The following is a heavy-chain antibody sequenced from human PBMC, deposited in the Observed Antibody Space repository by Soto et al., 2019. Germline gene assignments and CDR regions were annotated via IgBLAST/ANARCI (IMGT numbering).Heavy chain of an antibody. CDR3: ARRGRAAAAGYIAP. Sequence: QVQLQESGPGLVKPSETLSLTCSLSGGSISTHYWSWIRQSPGKGLEWIGYSYYGGRTNYNPSLKSRVTISVATSKNQFSLNLTSVTAADTAVYYCARRGRAAAAGYIAPWGPGTLVTVSS. J-gene: IGHJ5*02. D-gene: IGHD6-13*01. V-gene: IGHV4-59*08. CDR1: GGSISTHY. CDR2: SYYGGRT.